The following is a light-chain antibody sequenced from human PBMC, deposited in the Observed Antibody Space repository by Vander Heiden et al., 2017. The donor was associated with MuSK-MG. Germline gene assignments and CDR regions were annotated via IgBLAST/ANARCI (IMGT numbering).Light chain of an antibody. J-gene: IGLJ1*01. V-gene: IGLV2-23*02. CDR3: CSYASTSHYL. CDR1: SSDVGSFNL. CDR2: DVN. Sequence: QSALTQPASVSGSPGQSITISCTGSSSDVGSFNLVSWYQQHPGKAPKVLIFDVNKRPAGVPNRFFASKNANTASLTISGLQAEDEADYFCCSYASTSHYLFGSGTQVTVL.